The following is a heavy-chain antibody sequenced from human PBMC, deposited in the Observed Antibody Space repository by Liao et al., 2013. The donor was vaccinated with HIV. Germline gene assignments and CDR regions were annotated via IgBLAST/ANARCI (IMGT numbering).Heavy chain of an antibody. J-gene: IGHJ3*01. CDR3: ARGSRYFDWILSGPRLITDAFSF. D-gene: IGHD3-9*01. V-gene: IGHV4-34*01. CDR1: GGSFSDYF. CDR2: INHSGST. Sequence: QVQLQQWGAGLLKPSETLSLTCAVYGGSFSDYFWSWIRQPPGKGLEWIGEINHSGSTNFNPSLKSRVTISVDTSKNQFSLKLSSVTAADTAVYYCARGSRYFDWILSGPRLITDAFSFWGQGTMVTVSS.